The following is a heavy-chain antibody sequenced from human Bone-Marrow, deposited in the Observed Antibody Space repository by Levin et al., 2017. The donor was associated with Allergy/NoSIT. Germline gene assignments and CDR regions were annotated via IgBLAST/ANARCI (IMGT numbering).Heavy chain of an antibody. CDR3: ATTSAAGALYYFDH. CDR2: IFPGDSDT. Sequence: GESLKISCKGSGYSFTNNWIGWVRQMPGKGLEWMGIIFPGDSDTRYSPSFQGRVTISVDKSVSTAYLPWTSLEASDTAIYCCATTSAAGALYYFDHWGQGTLVTVSS. D-gene: IGHD6-13*01. J-gene: IGHJ4*02. V-gene: IGHV5-51*01. CDR1: GYSFTNNW.